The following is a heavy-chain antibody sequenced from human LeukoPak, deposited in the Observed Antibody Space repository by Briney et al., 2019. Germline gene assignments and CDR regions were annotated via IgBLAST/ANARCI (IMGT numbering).Heavy chain of an antibody. D-gene: IGHD2-2*01. CDR2: IIPIFGTA. V-gene: IGHV1-69*13. CDR3: ANAVVVPAADNWFDP. Sequence: SVKVSCKASGGTFSSYAISWVRQAPGQGLEWMGGIIPIFGTANYAQKFQGRVTITADESTSTAYMELSSLRSEDTAVYCCANAVVVPAADNWFDPWGQGTLVTVSS. J-gene: IGHJ5*02. CDR1: GGTFSSYA.